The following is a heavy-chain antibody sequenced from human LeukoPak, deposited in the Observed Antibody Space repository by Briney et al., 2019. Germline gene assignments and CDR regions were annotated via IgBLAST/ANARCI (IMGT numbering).Heavy chain of an antibody. CDR2: IYYSGST. J-gene: IGHJ4*02. Sequence: SETLSLTCTVSGGSISSSSYYWGWIRQPPGKGLEWIGSIYYSGSTYYNPSLKSRVTISVDTSKNQFSLKLSSVTAADTVVYYCTRPTIFGMVILWGQGTLVTVSS. V-gene: IGHV4-39*01. CDR1: GGSISSSSYY. D-gene: IGHD3-3*01. CDR3: TRPTIFGMVIL.